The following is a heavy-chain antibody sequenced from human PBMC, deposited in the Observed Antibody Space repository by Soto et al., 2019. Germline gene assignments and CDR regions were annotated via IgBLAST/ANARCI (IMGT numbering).Heavy chain of an antibody. CDR1: GFTFSSYA. CDR3: AKGGCSSTSCYQFYYYYGMDV. J-gene: IGHJ6*02. D-gene: IGHD2-2*01. V-gene: IGHV3-23*01. CDR2: ISGSGGST. Sequence: EVQLLESGGGLVQPGGSLRLSCAASGFTFSSYAMSWVRQAPGKGLEWVSAISGSGGSTYYADSVKGRFTISRDNSKNTLYLQMNSLRAEDTAVYYCAKGGCSSTSCYQFYYYYGMDVWGQGTTVTVSS.